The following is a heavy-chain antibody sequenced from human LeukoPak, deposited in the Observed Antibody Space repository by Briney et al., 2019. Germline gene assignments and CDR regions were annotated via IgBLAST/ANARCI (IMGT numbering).Heavy chain of an antibody. V-gene: IGHV3-23*01. D-gene: IGHD2-2*01. J-gene: IGHJ4*02. CDR1: GFTFSNYA. Sequence: GGSLRLSCAASGFTFSNYAMSWDRQAPGKGLEWVSSISRGGTTYYPDSVKGRFTISRDNSRSALSLQMNSLRADDTALYYCAKDRPCTTCSPSDYWGQGTLVTVSS. CDR2: ISRGGTT. CDR3: AKDRPCTTCSPSDY.